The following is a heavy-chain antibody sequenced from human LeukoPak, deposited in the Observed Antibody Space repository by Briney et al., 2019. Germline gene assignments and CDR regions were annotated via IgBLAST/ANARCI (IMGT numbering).Heavy chain of an antibody. J-gene: IGHJ5*02. Sequence: PSETLSLTCTVSGGSVSSYYWSWIRQPPGKGLEWIGYIYYSGSTNYNPSLKSRVTISVDTSKNQFSLKLSSVTAAGTAVYYCARRYGSGSLGWFDPWGQGTLGTVSS. V-gene: IGHV4-59*02. D-gene: IGHD3-10*01. CDR2: IYYSGST. CDR1: GGSVSSYY. CDR3: ARRYGSGSLGWFDP.